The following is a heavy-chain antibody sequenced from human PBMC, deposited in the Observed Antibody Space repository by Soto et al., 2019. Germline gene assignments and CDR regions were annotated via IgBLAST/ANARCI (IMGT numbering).Heavy chain of an antibody. D-gene: IGHD3-22*01. CDR2: ISSSSYI. CDR1: GFTFSSYT. Sequence: GWSLRLSCAASGFTFSSYTMNWVRQAPGKGLEWVSSISSSSYIYYADSVKGRFTISRDNAKNSLYLQMNGLRAEDTAVYYCARESLPYYYDSSPPYGMDVWGQGTTVTVSS. V-gene: IGHV3-21*01. J-gene: IGHJ6*02. CDR3: ARESLPYYYDSSPPYGMDV.